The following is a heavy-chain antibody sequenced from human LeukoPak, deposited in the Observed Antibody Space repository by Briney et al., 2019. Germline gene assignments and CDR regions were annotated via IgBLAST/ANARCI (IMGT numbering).Heavy chain of an antibody. Sequence: SDTLSLTCSVSGGSISSLYWSWIRQPPGKGLNSIGYIYYTGSTNYNPSLKSRVTMFVDMSKNQFSLRLSSVTAADTAVYYCARHRAYSSSSPFDYWGQGTLVTVSS. V-gene: IGHV4-59*08. CDR1: GGSISSLY. CDR3: ARHRAYSSSSPFDY. CDR2: IYYTGST. D-gene: IGHD6-6*01. J-gene: IGHJ4*02.